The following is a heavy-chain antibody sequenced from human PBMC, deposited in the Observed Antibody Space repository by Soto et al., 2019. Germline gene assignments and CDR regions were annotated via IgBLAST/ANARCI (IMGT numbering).Heavy chain of an antibody. CDR1: GFTVSNNY. CDR2: IYSDVYSAGTT. J-gene: IGHJ6*02. CDR3: ARELVEVINSNADYYGLDV. V-gene: IGHV3-53*01. D-gene: IGHD2-8*02. Sequence: EVQLVESGGGLIQPGGSLRLSCEASGFTVSNNYMTWVRQAPGKGLEWVSLIYSDVYSAGTTYYADSVKGRFTIFRDNSKNTLYLQMDSLRAEHTAVYFCARELVEVINSNADYYGLDVWGQGTTVTVPS.